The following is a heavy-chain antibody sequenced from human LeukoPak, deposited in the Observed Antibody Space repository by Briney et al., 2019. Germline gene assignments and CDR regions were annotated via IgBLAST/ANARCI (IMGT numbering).Heavy chain of an antibody. CDR3: ARGSYSSGWYLHNYFDY. D-gene: IGHD6-19*01. V-gene: IGHV4-39*07. CDR2: IYYTEST. J-gene: IGHJ4*02. Sequence: ASETLSLTCTVSGGSISSSNYYWGWIRQPPGKGLEWIGSIYYTESTYYNPSLKSRVTISVDTSKSQFSLKLSSVTAADTAVYYCARGSYSSGWYLHNYFDYWGQGTLVTVSS. CDR1: GGSISSSNYY.